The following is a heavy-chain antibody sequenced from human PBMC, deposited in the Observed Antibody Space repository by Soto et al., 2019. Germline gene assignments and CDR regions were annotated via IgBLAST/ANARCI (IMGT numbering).Heavy chain of an antibody. D-gene: IGHD4-17*01. J-gene: IGHJ4*02. Sequence: GGSVRLSCAASGFTFSSYAMHWVRQAPGQGLEWVALLSYAGRDKSYRDSVKGRFTISRDNAKNTLYLQMNNLRTEDTALYYCETQYPDYQYYFDHWGQGSLVTVSS. CDR3: ETQYPDYQYYFDH. CDR1: GFTFSSYA. V-gene: IGHV3-30*03. CDR2: LSYAGRDK.